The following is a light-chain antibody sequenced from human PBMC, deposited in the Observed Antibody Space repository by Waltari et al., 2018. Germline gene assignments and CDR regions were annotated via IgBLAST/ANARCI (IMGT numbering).Light chain of an antibody. J-gene: IGKJ4*01. V-gene: IGKV1-27*01. Sequence: DIHLTQSPSSLSASVGARVTLTCRASQGISNYLALYQQKPGKVPKLRIYAASTLQSGVPSRFSGSRAGTDFTLTISSLQPEDVATYYCQKYNSAPLTFGGGTKVEI. CDR3: QKYNSAPLT. CDR1: QGISNY. CDR2: AAS.